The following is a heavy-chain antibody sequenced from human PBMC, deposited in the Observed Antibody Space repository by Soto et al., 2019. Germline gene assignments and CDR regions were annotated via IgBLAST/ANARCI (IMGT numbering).Heavy chain of an antibody. J-gene: IGHJ4*02. D-gene: IGHD3-16*02. CDR3: AKENSVWGSYHVDY. V-gene: IGHV3-30*18. CDR1: GFTFSSYG. CDR2: ISYDGSNT. Sequence: QVQLVESGGGVVQPGRSLRLSCAASGFTFSSYGMHWVRQAPGKGLEWGAVISYDGSNTYYADSVKGRFTISRDNSKNTLYLQMNSLSTEDTAVYYCAKENSVWGSYHVDYWGQGTLVTVSS.